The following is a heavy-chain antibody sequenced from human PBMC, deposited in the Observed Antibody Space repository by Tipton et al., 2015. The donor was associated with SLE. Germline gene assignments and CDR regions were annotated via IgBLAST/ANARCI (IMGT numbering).Heavy chain of an antibody. CDR1: GGSFNSYY. J-gene: IGHJ1*01. CDR2: VFSSGST. Sequence: TLSLTCNVSGGSFNSYYWSWIRQPPGKGLEWIGYVFSSGSTKYNPSLQSRVTISVDRSKNHFSLMLTSVTAADRAVYYCAVGSYYVHHWGQGTLVTVSS. CDR3: AVGSYYVHH. V-gene: IGHV4-59*08. D-gene: IGHD3-10*01.